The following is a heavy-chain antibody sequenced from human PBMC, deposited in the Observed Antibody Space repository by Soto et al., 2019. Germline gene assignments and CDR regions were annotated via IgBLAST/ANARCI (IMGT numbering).Heavy chain of an antibody. D-gene: IGHD2-21*01. Sequence: EVHLLESGGGLIQPGGSLRLSCTASGFDLTSYAINWVRQAPGKGLEWVSATTGGAGLTYYADPVKGRFSVSSDSPGNTLYLQLDSLSPEDTAVYYCARVDRGSVARPTRLDPWGQGTMVTVSS. V-gene: IGHV3-23*01. CDR1: GFDLTSYA. J-gene: IGHJ5*02. CDR3: ARVDRGSVARPTRLDP. CDR2: TTGGAGLT.